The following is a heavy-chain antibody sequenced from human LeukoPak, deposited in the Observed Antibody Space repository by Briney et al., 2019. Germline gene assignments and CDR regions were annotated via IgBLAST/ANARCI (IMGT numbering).Heavy chain of an antibody. D-gene: IGHD3-3*01. CDR3: ARYDFWSGYPNRYYYFDY. J-gene: IGHJ4*02. V-gene: IGHV1-8*01. Sequence: ALVKVSCKASGYTFTSYDINWVRQATGQGLEWMGWMNPNSGNTGYAQKFQGRVTMTRNTSISTAYMELSSLRSEDTAVYYCARYDFWSGYPNRYYYFDYWGQGTLVTVSS. CDR2: MNPNSGNT. CDR1: GYTFTSYD.